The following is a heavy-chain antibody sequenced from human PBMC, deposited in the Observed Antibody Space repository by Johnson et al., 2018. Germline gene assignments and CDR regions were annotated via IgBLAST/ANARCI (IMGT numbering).Heavy chain of an antibody. Sequence: QVQLVQSGAEVKKPGSSVKVSCKASGDTFRSYGITWVRQAPGQGLEWMGGIIPIFGTTDYAQKLQGRVTITADESTNTVYMELSSLKSGDTAVYFCARIAGLAGAFDIWGQGTLVTVSA. CDR3: ARIAGLAGAFDI. CDR1: GDTFRSYG. J-gene: IGHJ3*02. V-gene: IGHV1-69*12. CDR2: IIPIFGTT.